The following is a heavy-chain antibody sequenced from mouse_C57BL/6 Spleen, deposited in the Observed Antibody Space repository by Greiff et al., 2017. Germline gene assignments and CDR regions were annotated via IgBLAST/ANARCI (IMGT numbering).Heavy chain of an antibody. D-gene: IGHD1-1*01. V-gene: IGHV5-4*03. CDR3: ARDYYGSSDGFAY. CDR1: GFTFSSYA. CDR2: ISDGGSYT. J-gene: IGHJ3*01. Sequence: EVKLMESGGGLVKPGGSLKLSCAASGFTFSSYAMSWVRQTPEKRLEWVATISDGGSYTYYPDNVKGRFTISRDNAKNNLYLQMSHLKSEDTAMYYCARDYYGSSDGFAYWGQGTLVTVSA.